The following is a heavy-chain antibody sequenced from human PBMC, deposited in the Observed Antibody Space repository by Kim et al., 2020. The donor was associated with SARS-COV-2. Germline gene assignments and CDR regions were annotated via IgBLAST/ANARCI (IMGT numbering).Heavy chain of an antibody. CDR2: ISASSDGT. J-gene: IGHJ4*02. V-gene: IGHV3-23*01. CDR3: AKDLGGSAWRRADY. Sequence: GGSLRLSCVASGFSFTKYAMSWVRQAPGKGLEWVSAISASSDGTQYAESVKGRFTVSRDNSRSTLYLQMNSLRVEDTAVYYCAKDLGGSAWRRADYWGQGTLVTVSS. D-gene: IGHD6-19*01. CDR1: GFSFTKYA.